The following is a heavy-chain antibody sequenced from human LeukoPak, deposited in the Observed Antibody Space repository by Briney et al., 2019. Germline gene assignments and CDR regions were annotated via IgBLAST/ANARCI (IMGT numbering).Heavy chain of an antibody. D-gene: IGHD2/OR15-2a*01. V-gene: IGHV3-30*02. CDR1: GFTFSRCD. CDR2: VLYDGSLK. Sequence: GGSLRLSCAASGFTFSRCDMHWVRQAPGKGLEWVAFVLYDGSLKYYADSVRGRVTISRDNSKNTLYLQMNSLRAEDTAVYYCAKSPRFLNYFDYWGQGTLVTVSS. CDR3: AKSPRFLNYFDY. J-gene: IGHJ4*02.